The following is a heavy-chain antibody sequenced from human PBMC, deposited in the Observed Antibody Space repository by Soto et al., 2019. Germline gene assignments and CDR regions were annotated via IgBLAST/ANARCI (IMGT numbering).Heavy chain of an antibody. CDR1: GFAFTSYW. Sequence: GGSLRLSCAASGFAFTSYWMTWVRQAPGKGLEWVANIRPDGSEKNYVDSVKGRFTISRDNAKNSVYLQMNSLRVEDTAVYYCARDPIRGDDYNFDYWGQGXLVTVSS. V-gene: IGHV3-7*01. D-gene: IGHD4-4*01. CDR3: ARDPIRGDDYNFDY. CDR2: IRPDGSEK. J-gene: IGHJ4*02.